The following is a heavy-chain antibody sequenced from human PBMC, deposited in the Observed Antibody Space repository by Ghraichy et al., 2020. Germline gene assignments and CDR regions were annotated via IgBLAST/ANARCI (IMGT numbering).Heavy chain of an antibody. CDR1: GYTLTELS. Sequence: ASVKVSCKVSGYTLTELSMHWVRQAPGKGLEWMGGFDPEDGETIYAQKFQGRVTMTEDTSTDTAYMELSSLRSEDTAVYYCATDGMGIQLWRPFDYWGQGTLVTVSS. CDR3: ATDGMGIQLWRPFDY. V-gene: IGHV1-24*01. CDR2: FDPEDGET. J-gene: IGHJ4*02. D-gene: IGHD5-18*01.